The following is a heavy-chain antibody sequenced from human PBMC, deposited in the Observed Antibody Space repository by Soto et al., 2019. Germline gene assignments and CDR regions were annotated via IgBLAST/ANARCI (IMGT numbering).Heavy chain of an antibody. CDR3: ARDKHYGDSDSNYYYYGMDV. CDR1: GGSISSGDYY. CDR2: IYYSAST. D-gene: IGHD4-17*01. J-gene: IGHJ6*02. Sequence: SETLSLTCTVSGGSISSGDYYWSWIRQPPGKGLEWVGYIYYSASTYYNQSLKSRVTISVDTSKNQFSLKLSSVTAADTAVYYCARDKHYGDSDSNYYYYGMDVWGQGTTVTVSS. V-gene: IGHV4-30-4*01.